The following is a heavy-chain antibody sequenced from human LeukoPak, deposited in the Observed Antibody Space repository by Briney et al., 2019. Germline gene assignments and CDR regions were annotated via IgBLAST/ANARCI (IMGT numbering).Heavy chain of an antibody. J-gene: IGHJ4*02. D-gene: IGHD3-22*01. Sequence: GGSLRLSCAASGFTFSSYAMSWVRQAQGKGLEWVSAISGSGGSTYYADSVKGRFTISRDNSKNTLYLQMNSLRAEDTAVYYCAKDSGDYYDSSGYYYLDYWGQGTLVTVSS. CDR3: AKDSGDYYDSSGYYYLDY. CDR1: GFTFSSYA. V-gene: IGHV3-23*01. CDR2: ISGSGGST.